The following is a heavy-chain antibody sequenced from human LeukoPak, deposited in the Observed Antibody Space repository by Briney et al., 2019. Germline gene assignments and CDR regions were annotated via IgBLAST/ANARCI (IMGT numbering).Heavy chain of an antibody. CDR3: ARDVQQLAPFDY. CDR2: INPNSGGT. J-gene: IGHJ4*02. V-gene: IGHV1-2*02. D-gene: IGHD6-13*01. Sequence: ASVKVSCKASGYTFTGYYMHWVRQAPGQGLEWMGWINPNSGGTNYAQKFQGRATTTRDTSISTAYMELSRLSSDDTAVYYCARDVQQLAPFDYWGQGTLVTVSS. CDR1: GYTFTGYY.